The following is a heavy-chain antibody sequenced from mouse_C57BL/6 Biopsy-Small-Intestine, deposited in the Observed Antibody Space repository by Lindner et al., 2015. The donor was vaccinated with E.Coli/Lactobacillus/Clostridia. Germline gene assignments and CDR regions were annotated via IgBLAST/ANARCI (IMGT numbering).Heavy chain of an antibody. Sequence: VQLQESGAELVKPGASVKISCKASGYAFSSYWMNWVKQRPGKGLEWIGQIYPGDGDTNYNGKFKGKATLTADKSSSTAYMQLSSLTSEDSAVYFCARWGYYGRYAMDYWGQGTSVTVSS. CDR1: GYAFSSYW. D-gene: IGHD1-1*01. CDR3: ARWGYYGRYAMDY. V-gene: IGHV1-80*01. CDR2: IYPGDGDT. J-gene: IGHJ4*01.